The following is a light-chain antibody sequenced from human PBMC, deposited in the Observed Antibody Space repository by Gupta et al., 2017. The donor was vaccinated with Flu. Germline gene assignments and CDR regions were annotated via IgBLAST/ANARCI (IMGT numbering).Light chain of an antibody. CDR1: QSVLNSSNNKNY. CDR2: WVS. J-gene: IGKJ2*01. Sequence: DIVMTQSPDSLAVSLGERATINGKPSQSVLNSSNNKNYVAWYHQKPGQPPKLLIYWVSTRGVGVPDRFSGRGSGTDFTLTISSLQAEDVAVYHCHQDYGGPHTFGLGTKLEIK. CDR3: HQDYGGPHT. V-gene: IGKV4-1*01.